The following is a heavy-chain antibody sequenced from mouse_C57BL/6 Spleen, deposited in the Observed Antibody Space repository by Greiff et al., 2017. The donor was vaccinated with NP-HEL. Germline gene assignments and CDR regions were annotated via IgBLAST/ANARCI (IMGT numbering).Heavy chain of an antibody. J-gene: IGHJ3*01. D-gene: IGHD2-5*01. CDR3: ATHYSSYEIAY. Sequence: VKLQESGPELVKPGASVKISCKASGYAFSSSWMNWVKQRPGKGLEWIGRIYPGDGDTNYNGKFKGKATLTADKSSSTAYMQLSSLTSEDSAVYFCATHYSSYEIAYWGQGTLVTVSA. V-gene: IGHV1-82*01. CDR1: GYAFSSSW. CDR2: IYPGDGDT.